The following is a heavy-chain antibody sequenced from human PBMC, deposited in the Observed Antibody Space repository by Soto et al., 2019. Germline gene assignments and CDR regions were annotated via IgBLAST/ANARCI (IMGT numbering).Heavy chain of an antibody. CDR3: ARDYYGSGSYYKGWFDP. D-gene: IGHD3-10*01. CDR2: IKQDGSEK. CDR1: GFTFSSYW. Sequence: GGSLRLSCAASGFTFSSYWMSWVRQAPGKGLEWVANIKQDGSEKYYVDSVRGRFTISRDNAKNSLYLQMNSLRAEDTAVYYCARDYYGSGSYYKGWFDPWGQGTLVTVSS. J-gene: IGHJ5*02. V-gene: IGHV3-7*03.